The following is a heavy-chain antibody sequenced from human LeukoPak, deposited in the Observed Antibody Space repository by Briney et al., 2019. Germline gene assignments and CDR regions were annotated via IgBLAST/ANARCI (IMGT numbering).Heavy chain of an antibody. J-gene: IGHJ4*02. CDR1: GGSFSGYY. D-gene: IGHD3-10*02. CDR2: INHSGST. CDR3: ARGFVRGVTIRPFDY. Sequence: SETLSLTCAVYGGSFSGYYWSWIRQPPGKGLEWIGEINHSGSTNYNPSLKSRVTISVDTSKNQFSLKLSSVTAADMAVYYCARGFVRGVTIRPFDYWGQGTLVTVSS. V-gene: IGHV4-34*01.